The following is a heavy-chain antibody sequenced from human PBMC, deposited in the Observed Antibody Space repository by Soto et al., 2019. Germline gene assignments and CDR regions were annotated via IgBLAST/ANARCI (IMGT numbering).Heavy chain of an antibody. CDR1: GYTLTELS. Sequence: ASVKVSCKVSGYTLTELSMHWVRQAPGKGLGWMGGFDPEDGETIYAQKFQGRVTMTEDTSTDTAYMELSSLRSEDTAVYYCATGPRITMIVVVITTGYFDYWGQGTLVIVSS. CDR3: ATGPRITMIVVVITTGYFDY. J-gene: IGHJ4*02. V-gene: IGHV1-24*01. D-gene: IGHD3-22*01. CDR2: FDPEDGET.